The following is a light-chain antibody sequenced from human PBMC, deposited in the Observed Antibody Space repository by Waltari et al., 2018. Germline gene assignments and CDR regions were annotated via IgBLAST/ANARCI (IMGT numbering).Light chain of an antibody. J-gene: IGKJ4*01. CDR3: QQYYSTPPET. CDR2: AAS. CDR1: QDISNS. V-gene: IGKV1-NL1*01. Sequence: DIQMTQSPSSLSASVGESVPITCRASQDISNSLAWYQQKPGKAPKLLLYAASSLESGVPSRFSGSGSGTDYTLTISSLQPEDFATYYCQQYYSTPPETFGGGTKVEIK.